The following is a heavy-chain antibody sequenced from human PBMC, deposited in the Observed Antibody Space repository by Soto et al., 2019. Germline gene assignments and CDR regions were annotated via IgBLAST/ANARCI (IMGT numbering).Heavy chain of an antibody. V-gene: IGHV1-18*04. CDR2: ISAYNGNT. CDR3: ARDKYSSGWYTHDAFDI. Sequence: EASVKVSCKASGYTFTSYGISWVRQAPGQGLEWMGWISAYNGNTNYAQKLQGRVTMTTDTSTSTAYMELRSLRSDDTAVYYCARDKYSSGWYTHDAFDIWGQGTMVTVSS. J-gene: IGHJ3*02. D-gene: IGHD6-19*01. CDR1: GYTFTSYG.